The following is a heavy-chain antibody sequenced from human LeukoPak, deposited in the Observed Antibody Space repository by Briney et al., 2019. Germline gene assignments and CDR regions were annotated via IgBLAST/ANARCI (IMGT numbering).Heavy chain of an antibody. D-gene: IGHD3-16*01. CDR1: GGSISSHY. V-gene: IGHV4-59*11. Sequence: PSETLSLTCTVSGGSISSHYWSWIRQPPGKGLEWIGYIYYSGSTNYNPSLKSRVTISVDTSKNQFSLKLSSVTAADTAVYYCARTMEVMETGGYYFDYWGQGTLVTVSS. CDR2: IYYSGST. J-gene: IGHJ4*02. CDR3: ARTMEVMETGGYYFDY.